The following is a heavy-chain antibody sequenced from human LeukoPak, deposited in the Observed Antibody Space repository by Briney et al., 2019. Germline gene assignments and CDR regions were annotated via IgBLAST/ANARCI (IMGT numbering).Heavy chain of an antibody. V-gene: IGHV3-11*06. Sequence: LSLTCTVSGGSISSYYWSWIRQPPGKGLEWVSYISPDSNYIYYADSVKGRFTISRDNVKNSLYLQMNSLRAEDTAVYYCARVLDDGYWGQGTLVTVSS. CDR3: ARVLDDGY. CDR2: ISPDSNYI. CDR1: GGSISSYY. D-gene: IGHD3-3*01. J-gene: IGHJ4*02.